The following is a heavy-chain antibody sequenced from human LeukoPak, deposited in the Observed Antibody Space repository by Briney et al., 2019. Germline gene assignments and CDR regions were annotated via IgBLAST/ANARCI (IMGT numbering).Heavy chain of an antibody. Sequence: ASVKVSCKASGGTFSSYAISWVRQAPGQGLERMGGIIPIFGTANYAQKFQGRVTITTDESTSTAYMELSSLRSEDTAVYYCARGASYDFWSGYLTDYYYYYTDVWGKGTTVTVSS. CDR1: GGTFSSYA. CDR3: ARGASYDFWSGYLTDYYYYYTDV. V-gene: IGHV1-69*05. CDR2: IIPIFGTA. D-gene: IGHD3-3*01. J-gene: IGHJ6*03.